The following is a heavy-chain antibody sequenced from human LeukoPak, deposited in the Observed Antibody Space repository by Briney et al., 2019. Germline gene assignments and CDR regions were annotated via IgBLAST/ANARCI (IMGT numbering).Heavy chain of an antibody. J-gene: IGHJ6*03. CDR3: ARDQSGWPGGYYYYYMDV. Sequence: SETLSLTCAVYGGSFSGYYWSWIRQPPGKGLEWIGEINHSGSTYYNPSLKSRVTISVDTSKNQFSLKLSSVTAADTAVYYCARDQSGWPGGYYYYYMDVWGKGTTVTVSS. CDR1: GGSFSGYY. V-gene: IGHV4-34*01. CDR2: INHSGST. D-gene: IGHD6-19*01.